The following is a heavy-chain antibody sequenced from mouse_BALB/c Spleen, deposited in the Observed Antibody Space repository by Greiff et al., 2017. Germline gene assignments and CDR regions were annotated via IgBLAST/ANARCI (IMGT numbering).Heavy chain of an antibody. V-gene: IGHV1-69*02. CDR2: IDPSDSET. Sequence: QVQLQQPGAELVKPGAPVKLSCKASGYTFTSYWMNWVKQRPGRGLEWIGRIDPSDSETHYNQKFKDKATLTVDKSSSTAYIQLSSLTSEDSAVYDCARTDYDYEGGFAYWGQGTLVTVSA. J-gene: IGHJ3*01. CDR3: ARTDYDYEGGFAY. D-gene: IGHD2-4*01. CDR1: GYTFTSYW.